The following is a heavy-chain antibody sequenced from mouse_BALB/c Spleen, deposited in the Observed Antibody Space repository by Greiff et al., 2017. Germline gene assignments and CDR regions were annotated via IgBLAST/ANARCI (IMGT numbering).Heavy chain of an antibody. CDR3: ARHEDYDGYLDY. CDR2: ISSGGSYT. Sequence: EVQLVESGGDLVKPGGSLKLSCAASGFTFSSYGMSWVRQTPDKRLEWVATISSGGSYTYYPDSVKGRFTISRDNAKNTLYLQMSSLKSEDTAMYYCARHEDYDGYLDYWGQGTTLTVSS. D-gene: IGHD2-3*01. CDR1: GFTFSSYG. V-gene: IGHV5-6*01. J-gene: IGHJ2*01.